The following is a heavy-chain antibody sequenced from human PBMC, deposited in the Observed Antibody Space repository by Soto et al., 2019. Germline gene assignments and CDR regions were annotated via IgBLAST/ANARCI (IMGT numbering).Heavy chain of an antibody. CDR1: GGAVSSGTYY. J-gene: IGHJ5*02. Sequence: PSETLSLTCTVSGGAVSSGTYYWSWIRQPPGKGLEWIGHIYFTGSTNYNPSLKSRVTMSLDTSRNQFSLKLSSVTAADTAVYYCTRCPPRVQWVDPWSLGDMVTVSS. CDR2: IYFTGST. CDR3: TRCPPRVQWVDP. V-gene: IGHV4-61*01.